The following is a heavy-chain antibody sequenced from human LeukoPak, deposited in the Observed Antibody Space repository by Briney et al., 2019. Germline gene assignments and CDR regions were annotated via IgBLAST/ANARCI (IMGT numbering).Heavy chain of an antibody. CDR3: ARAVYSSSLTYYYGMDV. Sequence: SQTLSLTCAISGDSVSSNSAAWNWIRQSPSRGLEWPGRTYYRSKWYNDYAVSVKSRITINPDTSKNQFSLQLNSVTPEDTAVYYCARAVYSSSLTYYYGMDVWGQGTTVTVSS. CDR2: TYYRSKWYN. D-gene: IGHD6-6*01. CDR1: GDSVSSNSAA. V-gene: IGHV6-1*01. J-gene: IGHJ6*02.